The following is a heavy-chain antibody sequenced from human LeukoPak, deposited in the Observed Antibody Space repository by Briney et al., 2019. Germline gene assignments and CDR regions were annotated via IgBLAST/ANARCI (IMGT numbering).Heavy chain of an antibody. CDR3: ARGFSFRSSGWYGLSNWFDP. J-gene: IGHJ5*02. V-gene: IGHV4-61*02. D-gene: IGHD6-19*01. Sequence: PSETLSLTCTVSGGSISSGSYYRSWIRQPAGKGLEWIGRIYTSGSTNYNPSLKSRVTISVDTSKNQFSLKPSSVTAADTAVYYCARGFSFRSSGWYGLSNWFDPWGQGTLVTVSS. CDR1: GGSISSGSYY. CDR2: IYTSGST.